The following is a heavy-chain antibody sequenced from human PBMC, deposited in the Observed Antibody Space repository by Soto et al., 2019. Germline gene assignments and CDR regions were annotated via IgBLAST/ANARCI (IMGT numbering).Heavy chain of an antibody. V-gene: IGHV3-21*01. CDR1: GFTFSSYS. CDR3: ARDVPVDIVATIEGWFDY. D-gene: IGHD5-12*01. Sequence: GGSLRLSCAASGFTFSSYSMNWVRQAPGKGLEWVSSISSSSSYIYYADSVKGRFTISRDNAKNSLYLQMNSLRAEDTAVYYCARDVPVDIVATIEGWFDYWGQGTLVTVSS. J-gene: IGHJ4*02. CDR2: ISSSSSYI.